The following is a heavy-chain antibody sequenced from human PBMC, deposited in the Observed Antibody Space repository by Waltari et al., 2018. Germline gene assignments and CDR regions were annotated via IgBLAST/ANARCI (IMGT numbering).Heavy chain of an antibody. Sequence: EVQLVDSGGGLVQPGGSLRLSCAASGFTFSSNWMSWVCQAPGRGLEWLANIKPDGSQQYYVDSVRGRFSISRDNAKNSLYLQLNSLRAEDTAIYYCARDFNWGRDFWGQGTLVTVSS. V-gene: IGHV3-7*03. CDR2: IKPDGSQQ. CDR1: GFTFSSNW. D-gene: IGHD7-27*01. J-gene: IGHJ4*02. CDR3: ARDFNWGRDF.